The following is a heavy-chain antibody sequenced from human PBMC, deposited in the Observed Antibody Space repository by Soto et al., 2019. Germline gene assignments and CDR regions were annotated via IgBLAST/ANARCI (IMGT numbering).Heavy chain of an antibody. Sequence: GGSLILSCASSGVTFSGYAMSWVRPAPGKGLEWVSAIIVSGGSTYYADSVKGRFTISRDNSKNTLNLQMNSLRAEDTAVYYCAKDVTSTYAFDIWGQGTMVTVSS. D-gene: IGHD5-12*01. CDR3: AKDVTSTYAFDI. J-gene: IGHJ3*02. V-gene: IGHV3-23*01. CDR2: IIVSGGST. CDR1: GVTFSGYA.